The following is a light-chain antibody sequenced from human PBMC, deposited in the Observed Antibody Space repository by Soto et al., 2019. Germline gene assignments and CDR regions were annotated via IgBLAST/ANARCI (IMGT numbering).Light chain of an antibody. CDR3: QQHGSSPLWT. J-gene: IGKJ1*01. Sequence: NVLTPSPGPLPLSPGERATLSCRASQSVSSSYLAWYQQKPGQAPRLLIYGASSRATGIPDRFSGSGSGTDFTLTISRLEPEDFAVYYCQQHGSSPLWTFCQGTKVDIK. CDR1: QSVSSSY. CDR2: GAS. V-gene: IGKV3-20*01.